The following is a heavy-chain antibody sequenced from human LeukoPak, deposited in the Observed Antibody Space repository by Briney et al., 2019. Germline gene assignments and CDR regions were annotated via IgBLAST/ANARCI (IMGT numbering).Heavy chain of an antibody. J-gene: IGHJ3*02. D-gene: IGHD3-22*01. V-gene: IGHV5-51*01. CDR3: ARLLGLKVVKPDDEAFDI. Sequence: GESLKISCKGSEYSFTNYWIGWVRQMPGKGLEWMGVIHPGDSNTRYNPSFQGQVTISADKSISTAYLQWSSLKALDSAMYYCARLLGLKVVKPDDEAFDIWGQGTMVTVSS. CDR2: IHPGDSNT. CDR1: EYSFTNYW.